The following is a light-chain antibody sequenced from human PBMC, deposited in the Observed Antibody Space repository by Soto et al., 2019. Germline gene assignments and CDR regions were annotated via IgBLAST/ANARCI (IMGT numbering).Light chain of an antibody. CDR3: QQYSHWPRT. CDR1: QSVSSD. J-gene: IGKJ1*01. Sequence: PGERVTLSCRASQSVSSDLAWYQQKPGQSPRLVIFHASDRATGVPDRISGSGSGTEFTLTISSLQSDGFAVYYCQQYSHWPRTFGQGTKV. CDR2: HAS. V-gene: IGKV3-15*01.